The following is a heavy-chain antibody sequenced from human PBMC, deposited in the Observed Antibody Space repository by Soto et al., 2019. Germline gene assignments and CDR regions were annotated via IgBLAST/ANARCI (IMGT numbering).Heavy chain of an antibody. J-gene: IGHJ4*02. CDR2: IKDGGYT. V-gene: IGHV4-34*01. Sequence: QVQLQQWGAGLLKPSETLSLNCGVNGGSLSGYYWSWIRQPPGKGLEWIGEIKDGGYTNYSPSLKSRATISSDTSNNQFSLRLNSVTAADTGVYYCARGQEGVVATHWDQGALVTVSS. CDR1: GGSLSGYY. D-gene: IGHD5-12*01. CDR3: ARGQEGVVATH.